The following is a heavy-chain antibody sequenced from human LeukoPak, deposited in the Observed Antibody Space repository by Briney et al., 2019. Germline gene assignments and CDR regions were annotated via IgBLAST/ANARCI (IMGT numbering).Heavy chain of an antibody. V-gene: IGHV1-2*02. CDR1: GYTFTGYY. CDR3: VRFGSNWGFRYFDL. J-gene: IGHJ2*01. Sequence: ASVKVSCKASGYTFTGYYMHWVRQAPGQGLEWMGWINPNSGGTNYAQKFQGRVTMTRDTSISTAYMELSRLRSDDTAVYYCVRFGSNWGFRYFDLWGRGTLVTVPS. CDR2: INPNSGGT. D-gene: IGHD7-27*01.